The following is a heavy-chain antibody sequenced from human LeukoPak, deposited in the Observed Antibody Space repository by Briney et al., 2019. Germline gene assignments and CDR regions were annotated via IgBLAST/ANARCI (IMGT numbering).Heavy chain of an antibody. J-gene: IGHJ4*02. CDR1: GYSFTTYW. Sequence: HGESLKISCKGSGYSFTTYWIGWVRPMPGKGLEWMGIIYPGDSDTRYSPSFQGQVTISADKSISTAYLQWSSLKASDTAMYYCARSDGSRGSGWYVWGQGTLVTVSS. CDR3: ARSDGSRGSGWYV. V-gene: IGHV5-51*01. CDR2: IYPGDSDT. D-gene: IGHD6-19*01.